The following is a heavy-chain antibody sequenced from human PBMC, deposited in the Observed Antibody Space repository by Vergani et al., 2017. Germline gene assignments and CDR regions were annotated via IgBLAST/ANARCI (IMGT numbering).Heavy chain of an antibody. V-gene: IGHV3-21*04. Sequence: EVQLVESGGGLVKPGGSLRLSCAASGFTFSSYSMNWVRQAPGKGLEWVSSISSSGSTIYYADSVTGRFTISRDNAKNSLYLQMNSLRAEDTAVYYCAREIQDYYDSSGYYSTSRYFDLWGRGTLVTVSS. J-gene: IGHJ2*01. CDR3: AREIQDYYDSSGYYSTSRYFDL. CDR1: GFTFSSYS. CDR2: ISSSGSTI. D-gene: IGHD3-22*01.